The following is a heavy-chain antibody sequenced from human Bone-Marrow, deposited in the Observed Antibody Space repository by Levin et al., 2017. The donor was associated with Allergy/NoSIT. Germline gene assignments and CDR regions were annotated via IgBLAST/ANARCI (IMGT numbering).Heavy chain of an antibody. CDR3: ARDSASWGYDYYYYMDV. Sequence: GESLKISCAASGFTFSSYEMNWVRQAPGKGLEWVSYISSSGSTIYYADSVKGRFTISRDNAKNSLYLQMNSLRAEDTAVYYCARDSASWGYDYYYYMDVWGKGTTVTVSS. V-gene: IGHV3-48*03. CDR1: GFTFSSYE. D-gene: IGHD3-16*01. CDR2: ISSSGSTI. J-gene: IGHJ6*03.